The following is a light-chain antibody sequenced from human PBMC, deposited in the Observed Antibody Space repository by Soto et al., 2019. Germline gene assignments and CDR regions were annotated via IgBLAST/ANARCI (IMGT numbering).Light chain of an antibody. Sequence: EIVLTQSPGTLSLSPGERATLSCRASQSVSSSYLAWYQQKPGQAPRLLIYGASSRATGIPDRFSGSGSGTDFTLTISRLEPEDFAVYYCQQYGSSPQPRYTFGQGTKLEIK. V-gene: IGKV3-20*01. CDR2: GAS. J-gene: IGKJ2*01. CDR3: QQYGSSPQPRYT. CDR1: QSVSSSY.